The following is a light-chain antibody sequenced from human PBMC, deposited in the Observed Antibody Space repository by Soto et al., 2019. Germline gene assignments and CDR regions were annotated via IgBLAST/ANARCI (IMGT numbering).Light chain of an antibody. CDR2: TAS. J-gene: IGKJ1*01. CDR1: QTISRW. V-gene: IGKV1-5*01. Sequence: DIQMTQSPSTLSGSVGYRCTITCRASQTISRWLAWYQQKPGKAPRLLIYTASTLESGVPSRFSASGSGREFTLTISSLHPDDFATYYCKEYNNYWTFGQGTKVDIK. CDR3: KEYNNYWT.